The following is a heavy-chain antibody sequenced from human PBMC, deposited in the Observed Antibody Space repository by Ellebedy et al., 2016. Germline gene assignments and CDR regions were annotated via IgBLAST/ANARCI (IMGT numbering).Heavy chain of an antibody. CDR3: AEGSDILRYDSSGYLGY. D-gene: IGHD3-22*01. V-gene: IGHV1-69*04. CDR1: GGTFSSYA. J-gene: IGHJ4*02. CDR2: IIPILGIA. Sequence: SVKVSXXASGGTFSSYAISWVRQAPGQGLEWMGRIIPILGIANYAQKFQGRVTITADKSTSTAYMELSSLRSEDTAVYYCAEGSDILRYDSSGYLGYWGQGTLVTVSS.